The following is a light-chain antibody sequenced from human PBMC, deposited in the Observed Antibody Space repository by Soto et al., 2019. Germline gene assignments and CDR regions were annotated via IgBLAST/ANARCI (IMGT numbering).Light chain of an antibody. J-gene: IGLJ2*01. Sequence: QSALTQPASVSGSPGQSITISCTGTSSDVGGYKYVSWYQQHPGKAPKLIIYEVNNRPSGVSNRFSGSKSGNTASLTISGLQAEDEADYYCSSYTITSPVVFGGGTKLSVL. V-gene: IGLV2-14*01. CDR3: SSYTITSPVV. CDR1: SSDVGGYKY. CDR2: EVN.